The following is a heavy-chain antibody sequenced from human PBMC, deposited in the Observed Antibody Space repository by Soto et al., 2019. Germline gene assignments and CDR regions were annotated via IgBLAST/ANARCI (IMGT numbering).Heavy chain of an antibody. V-gene: IGHV5-10-1*01. D-gene: IGHD3-16*02. CDR3: ARRRNYQLNYYGMDV. J-gene: IGHJ6*02. CDR1: GYSFTSCW. Sequence: GESLKISCKGSGYSFTSCWISWVRQMPGKGLEWMGRIDPSDSYTNYSPSFQGHVTISADKSISSAYLQWSGLKASDTAMYYCARRRNYQLNYYGMDVWGQGTTVTVSS. CDR2: IDPSDSYT.